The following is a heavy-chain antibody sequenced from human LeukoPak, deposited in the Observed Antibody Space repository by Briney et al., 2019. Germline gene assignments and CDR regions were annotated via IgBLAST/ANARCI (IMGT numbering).Heavy chain of an antibody. CDR3: ARYTAQYYFDS. Sequence: SQTLSLTCTVSGGSISSDNYYWNWIRQHPGKGLEWIGYIYYNGRTFYNPSLMSRVTISIDSSRTQFSLQLTSVTAAATAVYYCARYTAQYYFDSWGQGTLVTVSS. CDR1: GGSISSDNYY. D-gene: IGHD4-11*01. V-gene: IGHV4-31*03. J-gene: IGHJ4*02. CDR2: IYYNGRT.